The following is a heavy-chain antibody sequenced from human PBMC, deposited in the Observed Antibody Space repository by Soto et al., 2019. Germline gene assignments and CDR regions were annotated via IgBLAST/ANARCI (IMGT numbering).Heavy chain of an antibody. CDR3: ARSGCSRTSCYDS. J-gene: IGHJ5*01. CDR2: ISHDGIDT. D-gene: IGHD2-15*01. Sequence: EVQLVDSGGGLVQPGGSLRLSCAASGFTFSNYAMHWVRQAPGKGLAYVSAISHDGIDTYYANSVKGRFTVSRDNSKNTLFLQMGSLRVEDTAIYYCARSGCSRTSCYDSWGQGTLVTVSS. V-gene: IGHV3-64*01. CDR1: GFTFSNYA.